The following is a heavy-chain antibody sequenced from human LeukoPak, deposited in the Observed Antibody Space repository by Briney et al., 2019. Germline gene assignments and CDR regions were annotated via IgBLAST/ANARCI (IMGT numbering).Heavy chain of an antibody. CDR1: GFTVSSSY. D-gene: IGHD6-19*01. V-gene: IGHV3-53*05. Sequence: GGSLRLSCAASGFTVSSSYMTWVRQAPGKGLEWVSVIRSGGSTVYADSVKGRFTISRDNSKNTLYLQMSSLRAEDTAVYYCVKDSGATNSGWFLFDYWGQGTLVTVSS. J-gene: IGHJ4*02. CDR3: VKDSGATNSGWFLFDY. CDR2: IRSGGST.